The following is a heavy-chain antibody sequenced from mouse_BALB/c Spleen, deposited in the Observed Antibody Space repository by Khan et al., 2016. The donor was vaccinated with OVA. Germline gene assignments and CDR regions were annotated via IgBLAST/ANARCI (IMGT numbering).Heavy chain of an antibody. D-gene: IGHD1-1*02. CDR2: INPSTGYN. CDR3: STRGHYGGRYYFAMDC. V-gene: IGHV1-7*01. Sequence: QVQLKESGAELAKPGASVMMSCKATGYTFSTYWMHWVKQRPGQGLEWIGYINPSTGYNEYNQKLKDKATLTADKSSTPAYIQLRSLTSENSTFYYCSTRGHYGGRYYFAMDCWVHGTSITVSS. J-gene: IGHJ4*01. CDR1: GYTFSTYW.